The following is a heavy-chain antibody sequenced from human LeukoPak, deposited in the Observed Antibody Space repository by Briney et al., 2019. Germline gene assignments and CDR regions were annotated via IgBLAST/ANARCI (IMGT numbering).Heavy chain of an antibody. CDR3: ARDSSGYQ. D-gene: IGHD3-22*01. V-gene: IGHV3-7*01. J-gene: IGHJ4*02. Sequence: PGGPLRLSFAASGFTFSTNGMSWIRQAPGKGLKWVAKIKEDGSEKYYGDSVKGRFTISRDNAKISLYLQMNSLRAEDTAVYYCARDSSGYQWGQGTLVTVSS. CDR2: IKEDGSEK. CDR1: GFTFSTNG.